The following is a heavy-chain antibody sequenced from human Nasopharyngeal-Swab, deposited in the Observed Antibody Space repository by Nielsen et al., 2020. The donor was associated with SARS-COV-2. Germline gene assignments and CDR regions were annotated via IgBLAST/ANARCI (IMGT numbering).Heavy chain of an antibody. CDR2: IIPIFGTA. Sequence: SVKVSCKASGGTFSSYAISWVRQAPGQGLEWMGGIIPIFGTANYAQKFQGRVTITADESTSTAYMGLSSLRSEDTAVYYCARVRVAARRGEDYYYMDVWGKGTTVTVSS. V-gene: IGHV1-69*13. D-gene: IGHD6-6*01. CDR3: ARVRVAARRGEDYYYMDV. CDR1: GGTFSSYA. J-gene: IGHJ6*03.